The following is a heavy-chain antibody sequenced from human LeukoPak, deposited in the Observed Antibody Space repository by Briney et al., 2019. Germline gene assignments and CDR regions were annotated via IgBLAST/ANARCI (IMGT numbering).Heavy chain of an antibody. CDR3: ARDHLAPYFASYSSSSGTFDY. V-gene: IGHV3-21*01. Sequence: GGSLRLSCAASGFTFSTYSMNWVRQAPGKGLEWVSSISSSSSYTSYADSVKGRFTISRDNAKNSLYLQMNSLRAEDTAVYYCARDHLAPYFASYSSSSGTFDYWGQGTLATVSS. D-gene: IGHD6-6*01. J-gene: IGHJ4*02. CDR2: ISSSSSYT. CDR1: GFTFSTYS.